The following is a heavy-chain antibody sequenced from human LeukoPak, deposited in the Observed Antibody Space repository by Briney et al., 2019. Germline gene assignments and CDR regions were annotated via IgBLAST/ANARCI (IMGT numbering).Heavy chain of an antibody. J-gene: IGHJ4*02. Sequence: PGRSLRLSCEASGFTFGSFAMYWVRQAPGKGLEWIAGIFGSGGSPHYADSVKGRFTISRDNSKDTVYLQINSLRAEDMAVYYCGKTTAGYSSGQKPAWPVDYWGQGTLVTVSS. V-gene: IGHV3-23*01. CDR2: IFGSGGSP. D-gene: IGHD5-18*01. CDR3: GKTTAGYSSGQKPAWPVDY. CDR1: GFTFGSFA.